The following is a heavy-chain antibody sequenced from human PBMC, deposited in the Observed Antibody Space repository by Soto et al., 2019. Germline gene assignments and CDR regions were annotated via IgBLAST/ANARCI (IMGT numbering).Heavy chain of an antibody. J-gene: IGHJ4*02. CDR1: GGTFSSYA. V-gene: IGHV1-69*06. CDR2: IIPIFGTA. D-gene: IGHD5-12*01. Sequence: SVKVSCKASGGTFSSYAISWVRQAPGQGLEWMGGIIPIFGTANYAQKFQGRVTITADKSTSTAYMELSSLRPEDTAVYYCAATLEMATIHSLDYWGQGTLVTVSS. CDR3: AATLEMATIHSLDY.